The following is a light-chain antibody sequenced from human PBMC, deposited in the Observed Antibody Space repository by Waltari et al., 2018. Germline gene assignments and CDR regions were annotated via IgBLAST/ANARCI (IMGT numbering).Light chain of an antibody. V-gene: IGKV1-5*01. Sequence: DIQMTQSPSTLSASVGDRVPITCRASQSSDSWLAWYQQKPGKAPKLLIYDASSLERGVPSRFSGSGSGTEFTLTISSLQPDDFATYYCQQYNSDSQNFGQGTKVEIK. CDR3: QQYNSDSQN. CDR2: DAS. CDR1: QSSDSW. J-gene: IGKJ1*01.